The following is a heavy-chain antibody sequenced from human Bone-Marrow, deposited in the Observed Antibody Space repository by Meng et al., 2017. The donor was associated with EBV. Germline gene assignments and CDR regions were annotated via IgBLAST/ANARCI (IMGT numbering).Heavy chain of an antibody. D-gene: IGHD4-17*01. V-gene: IGHV4-34*01. CDR2: INHSGST. J-gene: IGHJ2*01. CDR1: SGSFSGYY. CDR3: ARGEWSVDYGDSLSTYFDL. Sequence: QVQLQQWGAGLLKPSETLSLTCAFYSGSFSGYYWSWIRQPPGKGLEWIGEINHSGSTNYNPSLKSRVTISVDTSKNQFSLKLSSVTAADTAVYYCARGEWSVDYGDSLSTYFDLWGRGPLVTVSS.